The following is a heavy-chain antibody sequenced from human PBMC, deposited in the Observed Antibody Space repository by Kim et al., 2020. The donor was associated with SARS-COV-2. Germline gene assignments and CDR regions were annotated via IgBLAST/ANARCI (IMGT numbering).Heavy chain of an antibody. CDR2: ISSSSSYT. J-gene: IGHJ3*02. D-gene: IGHD6-13*01. CDR1: GFTFSDYY. V-gene: IGHV3-11*03. Sequence: GGSLRLSCAASGFTFSDYYMSWIRQAPGKGLAWVSYISSSSSYTNYADSVKGRFTISRDNAKNSLYLQMNSLRAEDTAVYYCAAIRRYSSSWWDAFDIWGQGTMVTVSS. CDR3: AAIRRYSSSWWDAFDI.